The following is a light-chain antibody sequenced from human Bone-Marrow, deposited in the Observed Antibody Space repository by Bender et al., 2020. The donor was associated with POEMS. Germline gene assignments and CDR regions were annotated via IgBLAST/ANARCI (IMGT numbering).Light chain of an antibody. J-gene: IGLJ2*01. CDR1: SSDIGFSGL. Sequence: QSALTQPASVSGSPGQSITISCTGTSSDIGFSGLVSWYQHHPGKAPKLMIYDVNNRPSGVSTRFSGSKSGNTASLTISGLQSEDEALYYCSSYAISSTLFGGGTKLTVL. V-gene: IGLV2-14*03. CDR2: DVN. CDR3: SSYAISSTL.